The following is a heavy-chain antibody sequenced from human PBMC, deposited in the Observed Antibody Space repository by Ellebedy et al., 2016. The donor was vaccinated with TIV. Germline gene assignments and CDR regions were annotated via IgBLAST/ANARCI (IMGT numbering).Heavy chain of an antibody. CDR1: GYTFTGYY. CDR2: INPNSGGT. CDR3: ALNRLLYYYGMDV. J-gene: IGHJ6*02. D-gene: IGHD2-21*02. V-gene: IGHV1-2*02. Sequence: ASVKVSCKASGYTFTGYYMHWVRQAPGQGLEWMGWINPNSGGTNYAQKFQGRVTMTRDTSISTAYMELSRLRSDDTAVYYCALNRLLYYYGMDVWGQGTTVTVSS.